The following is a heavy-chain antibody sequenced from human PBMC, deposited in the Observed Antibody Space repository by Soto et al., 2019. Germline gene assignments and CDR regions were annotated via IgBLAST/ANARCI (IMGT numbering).Heavy chain of an antibody. V-gene: IGHV3-33*01. CDR3: VRAAGYSGNDYVYHYGMAV. D-gene: IGHD5-12*01. J-gene: IGHJ6*02. CDR2: VWYDGGNK. Sequence: GSLRLSCAASGFTFRNYGMHWVRQAPAKGLEWVALVWYDGGNKNYVDSVKGRFTISRDNSKNTLYLQMNSLRDEDTAVYYCVRAAGYSGNDYVYHYGMAVWGQGTTVTVSS. CDR1: GFTFRNYG.